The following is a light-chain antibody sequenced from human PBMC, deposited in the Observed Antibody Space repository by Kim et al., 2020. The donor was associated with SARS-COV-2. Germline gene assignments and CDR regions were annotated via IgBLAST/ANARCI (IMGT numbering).Light chain of an antibody. CDR2: TAS. J-gene: IGKJ5*01. CDR1: QSIDDH. V-gene: IGKV1-39*01. CDR3: QQSHTIPIT. Sequence: DIQMTQSPPSLSASVGDTVTITCQASQSIDDHLSWFQQKPGKAPKHLIFTASSLQSGVPPRFSGSGSGTDFTLTIYSLQPEDFASYFCQQSHTIPITFGQGTRLEIK.